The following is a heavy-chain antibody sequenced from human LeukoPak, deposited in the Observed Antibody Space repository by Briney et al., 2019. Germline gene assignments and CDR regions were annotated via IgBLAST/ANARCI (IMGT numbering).Heavy chain of an antibody. Sequence: SETLSLTCAVYGGSFSGYYWSWIRQPPGKGLEWIGEINHSGSTNYNPSLKSRVTISVDTSKNQFSLKLSSVTAADTALYYCARDGRFDYAGYDFDYWGQGTRVAVSS. CDR3: ARDGRFDYAGYDFDY. CDR2: INHSGST. V-gene: IGHV4-34*01. CDR1: GGSFSGYY. D-gene: IGHD3-9*01. J-gene: IGHJ4*02.